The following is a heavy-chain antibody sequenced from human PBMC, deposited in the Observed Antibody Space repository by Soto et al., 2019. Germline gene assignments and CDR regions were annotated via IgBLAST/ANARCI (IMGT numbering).Heavy chain of an antibody. CDR3: ARDPDYRDYWGYFFDY. CDR2: INPTSGGT. D-gene: IGHD4-17*01. Sequence: QGQLVQSGAEVKKPGASVKVSCKTSGYTFAAYYIHWIRQAPGQGLEWMGWINPTSGGTVYAQNFQDRVTMTRDTSISTTYMELRRLNSDDTAVYYCARDPDYRDYWGYFFDYWGQGTPVTVSS. J-gene: IGHJ4*02. CDR1: GYTFAAYY. V-gene: IGHV1-2*02.